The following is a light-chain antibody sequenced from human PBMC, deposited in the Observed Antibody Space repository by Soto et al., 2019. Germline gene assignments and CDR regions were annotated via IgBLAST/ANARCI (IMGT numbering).Light chain of an antibody. Sequence: DIQMTQSPSSLSASGGDRVTITCRVSQSISSYLNWYQQKPGKAPKLLIYAASSLQSGVPSRFSDSGSATDFTLTISSLQPEDFATYYCQQRYSTPYTFGQGTKLEIK. CDR1: QSISSY. CDR2: AAS. J-gene: IGKJ2*01. CDR3: QQRYSTPYT. V-gene: IGKV1-39*01.